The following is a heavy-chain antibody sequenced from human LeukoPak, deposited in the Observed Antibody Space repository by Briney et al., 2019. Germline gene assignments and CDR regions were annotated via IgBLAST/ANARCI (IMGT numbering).Heavy chain of an antibody. Sequence: SETLSLTCTVSGGSISSGGYYWSWIRQHPGKGLEWIGYIYYSGSTYYNPSLKSRVTISVDKSKNQFSLKLSSVTAADTAVYYCARELIRTGTYWGQGTLVTVSS. CDR1: GGSISSGGYY. CDR3: ARELIRTGTY. V-gene: IGHV4-31*03. J-gene: IGHJ4*02. CDR2: IYYSGST.